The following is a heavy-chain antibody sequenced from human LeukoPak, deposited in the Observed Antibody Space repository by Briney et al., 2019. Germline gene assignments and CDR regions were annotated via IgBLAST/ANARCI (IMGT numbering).Heavy chain of an antibody. D-gene: IGHD3-10*01. CDR1: GFTFSSYG. CDR2: IWYDGSNK. J-gene: IGHJ4*02. V-gene: IGHV3-33*01. Sequence: GGSLRLSCAASGFTFSSYGMHWVRQAPGKGLEWVAVIWYDGSNKYYADSVKGRFTISRDNSKNTLYLQMSSLRAEDTAVYYCARDGITMVRGVFNRGYFDYWGQGTLVTVSS. CDR3: ARDGITMVRGVFNRGYFDY.